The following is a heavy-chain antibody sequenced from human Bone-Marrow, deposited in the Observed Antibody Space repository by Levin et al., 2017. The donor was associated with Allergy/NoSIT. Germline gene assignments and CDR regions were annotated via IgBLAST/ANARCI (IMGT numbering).Heavy chain of an antibody. CDR2: IRSASGTSI. CDR3: TRALRY. CDR1: GFIFSTSE. J-gene: IGHJ4*02. V-gene: IGHV3-48*03. Sequence: GGSLRLSCAASGFIFSTSEMNWVRQAPGKGLEWVAYIRSASGTSIYYADSVRGRFTISRDNARNSLYLEMNNLRAEDTGVYSCTRALRYWGQGTRVTVSS.